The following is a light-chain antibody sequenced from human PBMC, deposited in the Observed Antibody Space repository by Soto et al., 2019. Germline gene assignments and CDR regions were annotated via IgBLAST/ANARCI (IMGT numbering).Light chain of an antibody. V-gene: IGKV3-20*01. CDR2: GAS. CDR1: QSFSNSF. Sequence: DIVMTQSPGTLSLSLGDRATLSCRASQSFSNSFLAWYQQKPGQAPRLLIDGASSRATGIPYRFSGSGSGTDFTLTISRLEPEDFAVYYCQQYDSSPLTFGEGTKLEIK. CDR3: QQYDSSPLT. J-gene: IGKJ4*01.